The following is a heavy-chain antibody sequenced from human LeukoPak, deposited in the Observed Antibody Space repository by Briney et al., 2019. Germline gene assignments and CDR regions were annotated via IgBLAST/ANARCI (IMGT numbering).Heavy chain of an antibody. CDR1: GYSISSGYY. D-gene: IGHD2-2*01. Sequence: PSETLSLTCTVSGYSISSGYYWGWIRQPPGKGLEWIGRIYHSGSTYYDPSLKSRVTISVDTSRNQFSLKLSSVTAADTAVYYCARGVTISAVVPAALSYFDYWGQGTLVTVSS. CDR3: ARGVTISAVVPAALSYFDY. J-gene: IGHJ4*02. V-gene: IGHV4-38-2*02. CDR2: IYHSGST.